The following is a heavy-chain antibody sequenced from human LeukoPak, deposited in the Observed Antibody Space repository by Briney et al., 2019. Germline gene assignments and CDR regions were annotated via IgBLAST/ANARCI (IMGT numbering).Heavy chain of an antibody. CDR2: INHSGAT. CDR3: ARHPDLDY. Sequence: SETLSLTCAVYGGSFSSYYWNWIRQPPGKGLEWMAEINHSGATNYNPSLKSRVTISVDTSKNQFSLKLSSMTAADTAVYYCARHPDLDYWGQGILVTVSS. V-gene: IGHV4-34*01. CDR1: GGSFSSYY. J-gene: IGHJ4*02.